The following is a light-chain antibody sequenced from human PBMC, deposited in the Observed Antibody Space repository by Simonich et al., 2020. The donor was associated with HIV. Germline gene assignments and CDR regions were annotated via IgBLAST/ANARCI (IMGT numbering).Light chain of an antibody. V-gene: IGKV1-5*03. J-gene: IGKJ1*01. CDR1: QGISNW. Sequence: DIQMTQFPSSVSASVGDRVTITCRASQGISNWLAWYQQKPGKAPKLLIYTASSLESGVPSRFSGSGSGTEFTLTISSLQPDDFATYYCLSGTFGQGTKVEIK. CDR3: LSGT. CDR2: TAS.